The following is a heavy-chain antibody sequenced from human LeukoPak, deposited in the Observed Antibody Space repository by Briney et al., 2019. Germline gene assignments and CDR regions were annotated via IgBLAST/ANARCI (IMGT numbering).Heavy chain of an antibody. V-gene: IGHV1-3*01. CDR3: ARGRIVGATPFDP. D-gene: IGHD1-26*01. J-gene: IGHJ5*02. CDR2: INAGNGNT. CDR1: GYTFTSYA. Sequence: ASVKVSCKASGYTFTSYAMHWVRQAPGQRLEWMGWINAGNGNTKYSQKFQGRVTMTRDTSTSTVYMELSSLRSEDTAVYYCARGRIVGATPFDPWGQGTLVTVSS.